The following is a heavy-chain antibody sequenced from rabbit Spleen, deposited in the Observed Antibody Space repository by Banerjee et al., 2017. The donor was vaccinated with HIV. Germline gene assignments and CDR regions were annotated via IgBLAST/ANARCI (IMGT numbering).Heavy chain of an antibody. CDR1: GFSFSSSDY. CDR2: IAGSSDFT. CDR3: ARDTGSSFSSYGMDL. D-gene: IGHD8-1*01. J-gene: IGHJ6*01. V-gene: IGHV1S40*01. Sequence: QSLEESGGDLVKPGASLTLTCTASGFSFSSSDYMCWVRQALGKGLEWISCIAGSSDFTYFASWAKGRFTISKTSSTTVTLQMTSLTAADTATYFCARDTGSSFSSYGMDLWGPGTLVTVS.